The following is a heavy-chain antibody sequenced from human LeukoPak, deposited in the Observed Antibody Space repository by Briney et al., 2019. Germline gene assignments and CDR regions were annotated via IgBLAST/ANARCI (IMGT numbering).Heavy chain of an antibody. CDR2: MYYSGTT. CDR1: GFTFSSYS. CDR3: ARSATRGVPNWSDP. D-gene: IGHD1-14*01. V-gene: IGHV4-30-4*08. Sequence: LRLSCAASGFTFSSYSMNWVRQPPGKGLEWIGHMYYSGTTYYNPSLKSRVTILIDTSKNQFSLKLSSVTAADTAVYYCARSATRGVPNWSDPWGQGTLVTVSS. J-gene: IGHJ5*02.